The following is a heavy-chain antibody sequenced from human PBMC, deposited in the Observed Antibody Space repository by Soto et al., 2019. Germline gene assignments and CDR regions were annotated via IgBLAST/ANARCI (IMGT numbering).Heavy chain of an antibody. J-gene: IGHJ4*02. CDR3: ARACYTVSYYDRYLDY. CDR2: LYTGTDT. CDR1: GFTVSSSY. V-gene: IGHV3-53*01. D-gene: IGHD2-2*02. Sequence: AGSLRLSCAASGFTVSSSYLTWVRQAQGKGLEWVAILYTGTDTVYADSVTGRFTISRDSSKNTLYLQMNSLRAEDTAMYFCARACYTVSYYDRYLDYWGQGSLVTVSS.